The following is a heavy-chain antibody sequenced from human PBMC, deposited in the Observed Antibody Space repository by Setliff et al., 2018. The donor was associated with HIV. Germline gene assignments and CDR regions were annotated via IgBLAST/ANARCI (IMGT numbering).Heavy chain of an antibody. CDR3: AREGQVAVTATGFDY. CDR2: VNTVGGGA. Sequence: ASVKVSCKTSGYTFTNYYMHWMRQAPGQGLEWMGVVNTVGGGASYAQKFQGRLTVTRDTSTSTVYMELSSLRSEDTAVYYCAREGQVAVTATGFDYWGLGTLVTVS. CDR1: GYTFTNYY. J-gene: IGHJ4*02. D-gene: IGHD2-15*01. V-gene: IGHV1-46*01.